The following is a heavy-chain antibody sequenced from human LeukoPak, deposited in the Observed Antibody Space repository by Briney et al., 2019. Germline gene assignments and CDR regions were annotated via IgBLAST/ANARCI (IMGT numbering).Heavy chain of an antibody. D-gene: IGHD2-2*01. Sequence: SETLSLTCAVSGGSISSSNWWSWVRQPPGKGLEWIGEIYHSGSTNYNPSLKSRVTISVDKSKNQFSLKLSSVTAADTAVYYCARDSEVQLYDAFDIWGQGTMVTVSS. CDR2: IYHSGST. V-gene: IGHV4-4*02. CDR1: GGSISSSNW. J-gene: IGHJ3*02. CDR3: ARDSEVQLYDAFDI.